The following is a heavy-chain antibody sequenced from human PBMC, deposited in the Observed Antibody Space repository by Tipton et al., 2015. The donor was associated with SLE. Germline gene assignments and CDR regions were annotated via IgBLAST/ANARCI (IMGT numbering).Heavy chain of an antibody. V-gene: IGHV3-33*01. CDR1: GFTLGSYA. Sequence: SGFTLGSYAMHWVRQAPGGGLEWVATIHYDGSKEFYGDSVKGRFTISRDNSQDTVFLQLNGLRVEDTAVYYCVRDQDRSSSGGRTYFDYWGQGTLVTVSS. J-gene: IGHJ4*02. CDR2: IHYDGSKE. CDR3: VRDQDRSSSGGRTYFDY. D-gene: IGHD6-6*01.